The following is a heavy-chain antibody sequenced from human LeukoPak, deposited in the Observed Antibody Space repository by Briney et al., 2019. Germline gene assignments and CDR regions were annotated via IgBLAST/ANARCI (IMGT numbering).Heavy chain of an antibody. CDR2: ISFDESHE. CDR1: GFTFNSYA. V-gene: IGHV3-30*14. CDR3: ARAAGVRNWFDP. J-gene: IGHJ5*02. Sequence: GRSLRLSCVASGFTFNSYAMNWVRQAPGKGLGWVAVISFDESHEYYADSVKGRFTISRDNSRNTVYLQMDSLRAEDTAVYYCARAAGVRNWFDPWGQGTLVTVSS.